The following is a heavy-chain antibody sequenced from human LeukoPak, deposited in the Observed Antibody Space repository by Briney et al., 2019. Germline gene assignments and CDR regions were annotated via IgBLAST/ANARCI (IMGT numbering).Heavy chain of an antibody. CDR2: ISPSGDST. Sequence: GGSLRLSCAASGFTFSSYAMNWVRQTPGRGLEWVSTISPSGDSTYHADSVKGRFTISRDNSKNTLYLQMNSLRAEDTAVYYCAKSSYYDSSGYYREYYFDYWGQGTLVTVSS. D-gene: IGHD3-22*01. J-gene: IGHJ4*02. V-gene: IGHV3-23*01. CDR1: GFTFSSYA. CDR3: AKSSYYDSSGYYREYYFDY.